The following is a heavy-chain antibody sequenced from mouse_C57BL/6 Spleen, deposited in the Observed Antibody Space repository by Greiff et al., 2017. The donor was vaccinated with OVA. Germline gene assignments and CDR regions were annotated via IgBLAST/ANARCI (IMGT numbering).Heavy chain of an antibody. V-gene: IGHV1-26*01. D-gene: IGHD1-1*01. Sequence: VQLQQSGPELVKPGASVKISCKASGYTFTDYYMNWVKQSHGKSLEWIGDINPNNGGTSYNQKFKGKATLTVDKSSSTAYMELRSLTSEDSAVYYCARSKPKYYGVYIDYRGQGTTLTVSS. CDR2: INPNNGGT. CDR3: ARSKPKYYGVYIDY. CDR1: GYTFTDYY. J-gene: IGHJ2*01.